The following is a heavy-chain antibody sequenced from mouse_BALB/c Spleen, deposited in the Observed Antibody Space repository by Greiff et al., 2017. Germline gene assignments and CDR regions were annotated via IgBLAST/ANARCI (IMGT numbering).Heavy chain of an antibody. V-gene: IGHV5-4*02. CDR2: ISDGGSYT. Sequence: EVKLVESGGGLVKPGGSLKLSCAASGFTFSDYYMYWVRQTPEKRLEWVATISDGGSYTYYPDSVKGRFTISRDNAKNNLYLQMSSLKSEDTAMYYCARDRTYYGNYSAYWGQGTLVTVSA. CDR3: ARDRTYYGNYSAY. D-gene: IGHD2-10*01. J-gene: IGHJ3*01. CDR1: GFTFSDYY.